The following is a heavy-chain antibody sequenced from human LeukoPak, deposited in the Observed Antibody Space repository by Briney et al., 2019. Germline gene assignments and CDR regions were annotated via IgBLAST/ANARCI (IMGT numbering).Heavy chain of an antibody. J-gene: IGHJ3*02. D-gene: IGHD2-8*02. V-gene: IGHV1-69*04. CDR1: GGTFSSYA. Sequence: SVKFSCKASGGTFSSYAISWVRQAPGQGLEWMGRIIPILGIANYAQKFQGRVTITADKSTSTAYMELSSLRSEDTAVYYCAQILVTDAFDIWGQGTMVTVSS. CDR2: IIPILGIA. CDR3: AQILVTDAFDI.